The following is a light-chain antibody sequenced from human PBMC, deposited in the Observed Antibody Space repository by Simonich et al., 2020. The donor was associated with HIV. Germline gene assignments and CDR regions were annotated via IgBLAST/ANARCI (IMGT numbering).Light chain of an antibody. CDR3: QQYNNRPLT. CDR1: QRVSSN. V-gene: IGKV3-15*01. Sequence: EIVMTQSPATLSVSPGERATLSCRARQRVSSNLAWYQQKPGQAPRLLIYSASTRATGIPAKFSGRWSGTEFTLTISSMQSEDIAVYYCQQYNNRPLTFGGGTKVEIK. CDR2: SAS. J-gene: IGKJ4*01.